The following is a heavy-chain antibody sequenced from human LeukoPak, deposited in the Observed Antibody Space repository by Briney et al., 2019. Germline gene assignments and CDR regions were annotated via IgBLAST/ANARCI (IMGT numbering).Heavy chain of an antibody. CDR1: GFTFSDAW. D-gene: IGHD2/OR15-2a*01. V-gene: IGHV3-23*01. J-gene: IGHJ3*01. CDR3: AKVRFGTEWYSSDAFAL. CDR2: VSGGGRHK. Sequence: GGSLRLSCAASGFTFSDAWMSWVRQAPGNGLEWVSSVSGGGRHKYYPDSVKGRFTISRDNSKNTLYLQLGSLTTVDTAVYYCAKVRFGTEWYSSDAFALWGQGTLVTVAS.